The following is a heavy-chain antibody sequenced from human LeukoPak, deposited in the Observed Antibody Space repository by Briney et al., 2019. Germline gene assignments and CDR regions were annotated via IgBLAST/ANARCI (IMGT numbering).Heavy chain of an antibody. CDR2: IRSTGDST. CDR1: GFTFSNFA. D-gene: IGHD3-22*01. CDR3: AKDVKYYYDSSGSGGGTDYYYYMDV. Sequence: PGGSLRLSCAASGFTFSNFAIHWVRQAPGKGLEFVSGIRSTGDSTYYANSAKGRFTISRDNSKNTLYLQMVSLRAEDTAVYYCAKDVKYYYDSSGSGGGTDYYYYMDVWGKGTTVTISS. J-gene: IGHJ6*03. V-gene: IGHV3-64*01.